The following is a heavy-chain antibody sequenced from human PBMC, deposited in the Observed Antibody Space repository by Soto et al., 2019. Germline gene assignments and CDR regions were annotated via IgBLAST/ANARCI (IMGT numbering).Heavy chain of an antibody. Sequence: QVHLVQSGAEVKKPGASVKVSCKGSGYAFTTYGITWVRQAPGQGLEWMGWISAHNGNTNYAHKLQGSVTVTRDPSTSTAYMELRSLRSDDTAVYYCARGRYGDYWGQGALVTVSS. CDR1: GYAFTTYG. CDR3: ARGRYGDY. D-gene: IGHD1-1*01. V-gene: IGHV1-18*01. CDR2: ISAHNGNT. J-gene: IGHJ4*02.